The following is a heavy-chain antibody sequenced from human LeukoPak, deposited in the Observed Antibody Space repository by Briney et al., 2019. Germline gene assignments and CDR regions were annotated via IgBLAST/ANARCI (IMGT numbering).Heavy chain of an antibody. V-gene: IGHV3-7*01. CDR1: GFTAGFTFSTSY. J-gene: IGHJ4*02. CDR2: IGPDGSGP. Sequence: GGSLRLSCETSGFTAGFTFSTSYMTWVRPAPGMGLEWVAEIGPDGSGPVYVDSVKGRFTISRDNAKNSLYLQMNSLRVEETAVYYCARDFSWRQFDYWGLGTLVTVSS. CDR3: ARDFSWRQFDY.